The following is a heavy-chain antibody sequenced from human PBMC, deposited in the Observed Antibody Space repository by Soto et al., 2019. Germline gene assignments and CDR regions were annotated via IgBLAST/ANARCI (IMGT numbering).Heavy chain of an antibody. V-gene: IGHV5-51*01. Sequence: PGESLKISCKGSGYTFTDYWIGWVRQLPGKGLEWMGIIYPGDSDTRYSPSFQGHVTITVDKSTSTAYLQWNTLKASDTAVYYCARDPTDLYSSSVYYGMDVWGQGTTVTVSS. D-gene: IGHD6-6*01. J-gene: IGHJ6*02. CDR2: IYPGDSDT. CDR3: ARDPTDLYSSSVYYGMDV. CDR1: GYTFTDYW.